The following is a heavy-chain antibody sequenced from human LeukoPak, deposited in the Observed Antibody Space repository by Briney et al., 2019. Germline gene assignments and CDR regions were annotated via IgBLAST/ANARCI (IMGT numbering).Heavy chain of an antibody. J-gene: IGHJ4*02. D-gene: IGHD5-24*01. Sequence: PGGSLRLSCAASGFTFSSYGMHWVRQAPGKGLEWVAVISYDGSNKYYADSVKGRFTISRDNSKNTLYLQMNSLRAEDTAMYYCAKMATGHWGQGTLVTVSS. CDR3: AKMATGH. CDR2: ISYDGSNK. V-gene: IGHV3-30*18. CDR1: GFTFSSYG.